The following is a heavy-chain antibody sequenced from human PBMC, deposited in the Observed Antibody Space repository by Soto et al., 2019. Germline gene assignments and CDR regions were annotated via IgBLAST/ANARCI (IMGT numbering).Heavy chain of an antibody. CDR2: INHSGST. V-gene: IGHV4-34*01. Sequence: SETLSLTCAVYGGSFIGYYWSWIRQPPGKGLEWIGEINHSGSTNYNPSLKSRVTISVDTSKNQFSLKLSSVTAADTAVYYCAAKGYCTSTSCYNQYWGQGTLVTVSS. CDR1: GGSFIGYY. J-gene: IGHJ4*02. CDR3: AAKGYCTSTSCYNQY. D-gene: IGHD2-2*02.